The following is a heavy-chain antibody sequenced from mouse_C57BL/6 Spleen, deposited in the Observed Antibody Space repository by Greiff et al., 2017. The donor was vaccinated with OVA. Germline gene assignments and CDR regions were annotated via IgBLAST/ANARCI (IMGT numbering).Heavy chain of an antibody. V-gene: IGHV1-52*01. J-gene: IGHJ3*01. Sequence: QVQLKQPGAELVRPGSSVKLSCKASGYTFTSYWMHWVKQRPIQGLEWIGNIDPSDSETHYNQKFKDKATLTVDKSSSTAYMQLSSLTSEDSAVYYCARYWGEDDGYYGWFAYWGQGTLVTVSA. CDR3: ARYWGEDDGYYGWFAY. CDR1: GYTFTSYW. D-gene: IGHD2-3*01. CDR2: IDPSDSET.